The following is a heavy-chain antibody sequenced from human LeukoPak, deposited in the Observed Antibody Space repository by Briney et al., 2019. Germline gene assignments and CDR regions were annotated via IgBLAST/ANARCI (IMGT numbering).Heavy chain of an antibody. Sequence: ASVKASCKASGYTFTGYYMHWVRQAPGQGLEWMGWINPNSGRTGYAQNFQGRITITRNTSISTAYMELSSLRSEDTAVYYCTRETSSRYFDYWGQGTLVTVSS. J-gene: IGHJ4*02. CDR1: GYTFTGYY. V-gene: IGHV1-8*03. CDR2: INPNSGRT. CDR3: TRETSSRYFDY.